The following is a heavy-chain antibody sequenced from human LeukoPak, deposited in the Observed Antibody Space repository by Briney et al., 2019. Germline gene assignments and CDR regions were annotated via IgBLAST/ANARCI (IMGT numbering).Heavy chain of an antibody. CDR2: IYTSGST. CDR1: GGSISSGSYY. CDR3: ARVANWNCYGSYSGGSGWFDP. Sequence: SETMSLTCTVSGGSISSGSYYWSWIRQPAGKGLEWIGRIYTSGSTNYNPSLKSRVTISVDTSKNQFSLKLSSVTAADTAVYYCARVANWNCYGSYSGGSGWFDPWGQGTLVTVSS. J-gene: IGHJ5*02. V-gene: IGHV4-61*02. D-gene: IGHD3-10*01.